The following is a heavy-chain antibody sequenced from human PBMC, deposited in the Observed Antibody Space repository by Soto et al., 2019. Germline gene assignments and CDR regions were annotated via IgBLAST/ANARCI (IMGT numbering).Heavy chain of an antibody. CDR1: GFTFSGSA. CDR2: IRSKANSYAT. D-gene: IGHD6-13*01. J-gene: IGHJ5*02. Sequence: EVQLVESGGGLVQPGGSLKLSCAASGFTFSGSAMHWVRQASGKGLEWVGRIRSKANSYATAYAASVKGRFTISRDDSKNTAYLQMNSLKTEDTAVYYCTRPIAAALNWFDPWGQGTLVTVSS. V-gene: IGHV3-73*02. CDR3: TRPIAAALNWFDP.